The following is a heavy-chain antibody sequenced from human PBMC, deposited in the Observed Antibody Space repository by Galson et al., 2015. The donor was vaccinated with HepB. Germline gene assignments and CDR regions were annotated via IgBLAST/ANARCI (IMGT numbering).Heavy chain of an antibody. D-gene: IGHD3-3*01. V-gene: IGHV1-8*01. CDR3: ARGSSHYDFWSGYYYYYYMDF. J-gene: IGHJ6*03. CDR1: GYTFTSYD. CDR2: MNPNSGNT. Sequence: SGKVSGKASGYTFTSYDINWVRQATGQGLEWMGWMNPNSGNTGYAQKFQGRVTMTRHTSISTAYMELSSLSSEHTAVYYCARGSSHYDFWSGYYYYYYMDFWGKGTTVTVSS.